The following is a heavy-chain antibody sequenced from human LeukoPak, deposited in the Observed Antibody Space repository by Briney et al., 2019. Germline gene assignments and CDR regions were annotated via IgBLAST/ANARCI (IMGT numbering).Heavy chain of an antibody. Sequence: SETLSLTCTVSGGSISSYYWSRIRQPPGKGLEWIGSIYYSGSTYYNPSLKSRVTISVDTSKNQFSLKLSSVTAADTAVYYCARLLRSSSNTAMVDWGQGTLVTVSS. V-gene: IGHV4-59*05. CDR2: IYYSGST. D-gene: IGHD5-18*01. J-gene: IGHJ4*02. CDR3: ARLLRSSSNTAMVD. CDR1: GGSISSYY.